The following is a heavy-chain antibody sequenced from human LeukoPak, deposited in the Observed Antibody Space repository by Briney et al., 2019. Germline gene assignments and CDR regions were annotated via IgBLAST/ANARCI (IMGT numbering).Heavy chain of an antibody. CDR1: GGSFSGYY. Sequence: SETLSLTCAVYGGSFSGYYWSWIRQPPGKGLEWIGEINHSGSTNYNPSLKSRVTISVDTSKNQFSLKLSSVTAADTAVYYCARLAEGVPSYYYYYMDVWGKGTTVTISS. V-gene: IGHV4-34*01. CDR2: INHSGST. CDR3: ARLAEGVPSYYYYYMDV. D-gene: IGHD1-14*01. J-gene: IGHJ6*03.